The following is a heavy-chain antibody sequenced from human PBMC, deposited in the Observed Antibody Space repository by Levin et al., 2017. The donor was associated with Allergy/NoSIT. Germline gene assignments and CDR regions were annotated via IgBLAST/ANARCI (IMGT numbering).Heavy chain of an antibody. CDR2: IYWDDDK. Sequence: SGPTLVKPTQTLTLTCTFSGFSLSTSGVGVGWIRQPPGKALEWLALIYWDDDKRYSPSLKSRLTITKDTSKNQVVLTMTNMDPVDTATYYCAHTPRQASYGYFDYWGQGTLVTVSS. V-gene: IGHV2-5*02. CDR1: GFSLSTSGVG. J-gene: IGHJ4*02. D-gene: IGHD5-18*01. CDR3: AHTPRQASYGYFDY.